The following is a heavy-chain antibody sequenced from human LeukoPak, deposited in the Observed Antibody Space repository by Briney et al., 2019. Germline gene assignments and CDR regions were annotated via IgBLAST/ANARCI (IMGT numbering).Heavy chain of an antibody. D-gene: IGHD1-26*01. CDR2: IYTSGST. V-gene: IGHV4-4*07. Sequence: SETLSLTCTVSGGSISSYYWSWIRQPAGKGLEWIGRIYTSGSTNYNPSLKSRVTMSVDTSKNQFSLKLSSVTAADTAVYYCARETIPPASGSRLNWFDPWGQGTLVTVSS. CDR3: ARETIPPASGSRLNWFDP. J-gene: IGHJ5*02. CDR1: GGSISSYY.